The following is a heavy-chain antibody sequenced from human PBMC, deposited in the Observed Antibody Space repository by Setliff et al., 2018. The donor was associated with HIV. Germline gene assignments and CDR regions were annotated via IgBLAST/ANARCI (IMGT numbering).Heavy chain of an antibody. V-gene: IGHV4-61*01. CDR1: GYSISSGHY. J-gene: IGHJ5*02. Sequence: SETLSLTCGVSGYSISSGHYWSWIRQPPGKGLEWIGYLYHSGSANYNPSLKSRVTISGDTSKNQFSLKLSSVTAADTAIYYCTRVRLLYSDSSPVWFDPWGQGTLVTVSS. D-gene: IGHD3-22*01. CDR2: LYHSGSA. CDR3: TRVRLLYSDSSPVWFDP.